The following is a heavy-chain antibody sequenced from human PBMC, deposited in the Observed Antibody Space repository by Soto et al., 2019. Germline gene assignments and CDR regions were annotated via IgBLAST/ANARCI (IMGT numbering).Heavy chain of an antibody. Sequence: EVQLVESGGGLVQPGGSLRLSCAAFGFTFSSYSMNWVRQAPGKGLEWVSYISSSSSTIYYADSVKGRFTISRDNAKNSLYLQMNSLRDEDTAVYYCARGSEWDYYYGMDVWGQGTTVTVSS. D-gene: IGHD1-26*01. V-gene: IGHV3-48*02. CDR2: ISSSSSTI. J-gene: IGHJ6*02. CDR3: ARGSEWDYYYGMDV. CDR1: GFTFSSYS.